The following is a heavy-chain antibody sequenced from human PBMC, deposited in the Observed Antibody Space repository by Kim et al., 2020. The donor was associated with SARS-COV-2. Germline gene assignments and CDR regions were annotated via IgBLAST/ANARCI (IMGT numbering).Heavy chain of an antibody. D-gene: IGHD3-9*01. Sequence: GGSLRLSCAASGFTFSSYAMSWVRQAPGKGLEWVSAISGSGGSPYYADSVKGRFTISRDNSKNTLYLQMNRQRSEVTAVNYCAKDRSFRYFDWHYYYYGMDVWCQGTTDTVSS. CDR2: ISGSGGSP. CDR3: AKDRSFRYFDWHYYYYGMDV. CDR1: GFTFSSYA. J-gene: IGHJ6*02. V-gene: IGHV3-23*01.